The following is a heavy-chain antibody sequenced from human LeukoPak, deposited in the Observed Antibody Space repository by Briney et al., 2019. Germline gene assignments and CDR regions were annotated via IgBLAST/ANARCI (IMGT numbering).Heavy chain of an antibody. CDR2: IYYSGST. Sequence: SETLSLTCTVSGGSISSHYWSWIRQPPGKGLEWIGYIYYSGSTNYNPSLKSRVTISVDTSKNQFSLKLSSVTAADTAVYYCARGLYYDILTGYYNGYNWFDPWGQGTLVTVSS. V-gene: IGHV4-59*11. J-gene: IGHJ5*02. D-gene: IGHD3-9*01. CDR1: GGSISSHY. CDR3: ARGLYYDILTGYYNGYNWFDP.